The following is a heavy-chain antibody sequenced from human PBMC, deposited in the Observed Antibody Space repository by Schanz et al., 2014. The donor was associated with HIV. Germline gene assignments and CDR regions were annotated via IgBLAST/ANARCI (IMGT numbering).Heavy chain of an antibody. CDR2: FIPIFGTT. CDR1: GGTFSSYA. Sequence: QVPVVQSGAEVTKPGSSVKVSCKASGGTFSSYAISWVRQAPGQGLEWMGGFIPIFGTTNYAQKFQGRVTITADESTSTTYLELSSLRSEDTAVYYCASQYSNYDSSRRYHWYFDLWGRGTLVTVSS. D-gene: IGHD4-4*01. V-gene: IGHV1-69*01. CDR3: ASQYSNYDSSRRYHWYFDL. J-gene: IGHJ2*01.